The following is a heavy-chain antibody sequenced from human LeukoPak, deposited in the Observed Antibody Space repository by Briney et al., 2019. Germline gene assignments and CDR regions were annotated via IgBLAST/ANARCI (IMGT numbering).Heavy chain of an antibody. J-gene: IGHJ4*02. V-gene: IGHV3-11*04. CDR3: ASEVGADSRDFDY. CDR1: GFSVSDYY. D-gene: IGHD1-26*01. Sequence: GGSLRLSCAASGFSVSDYYMNWIRQAPGKGLEWDSYISSSGNTIYYADSVKGRFTISRDNAKNSLYLQMNSLRAEDTAVYYCASEVGADSRDFDYWGQGTLVTVSS. CDR2: ISSSGNTI.